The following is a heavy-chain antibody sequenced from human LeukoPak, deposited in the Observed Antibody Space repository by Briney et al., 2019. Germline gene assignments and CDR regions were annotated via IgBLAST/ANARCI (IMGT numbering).Heavy chain of an antibody. CDR2: IDPVDSHT. CDR3: ARGRGWVDY. Sequence: GESLKISCKGSGHSSTNYWIGWVRQMPGRGLEWMGRIDPVDSHTDYNPSFQGHVTISVDKAINTVYLQWGSLEASDSAMYYCARGRGWVDYWGQGALVTVSS. CDR1: GHSSTNYW. V-gene: IGHV5-10-1*01. J-gene: IGHJ4*02. D-gene: IGHD6-19*01.